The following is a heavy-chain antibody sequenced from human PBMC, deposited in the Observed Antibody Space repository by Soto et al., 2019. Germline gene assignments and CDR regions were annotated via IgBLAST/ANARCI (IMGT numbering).Heavy chain of an antibody. CDR2: IIPYYNTL. J-gene: IGHJ4*02. CDR3: ASGASRWYPYFFDS. CDR1: EGTFNSYA. D-gene: IGHD6-13*01. Sequence: SVKVSCKASEGTFNSYAIAWVRQAPGQGLEWMGGIIPYYNTLNYAQKFQDRVTVTADDSTNTVYMELSSLRSDDTAVYFCASGASRWYPYFFDSWAQGTLVTVS. V-gene: IGHV1-69*13.